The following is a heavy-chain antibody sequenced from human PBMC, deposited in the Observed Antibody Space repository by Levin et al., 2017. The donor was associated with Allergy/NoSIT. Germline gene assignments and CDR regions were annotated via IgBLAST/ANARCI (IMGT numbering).Heavy chain of an antibody. CDR1: GFPFNNYA. V-gene: IGHV3-23*01. D-gene: IGHD6-19*01. J-gene: IGHJ4*02. Sequence: RGESLKISCAASGFPFNNYAMSWVRQAPGKGLEWVSAIINSGVGTYYADSVKGRFTISRDNSKNTMYLQMNSLRAEDTAVYFCAKDAIRGSDQPYYFDYWGQGTLVTASS. CDR3: AKDAIRGSDQPYYFDY. CDR2: IINSGVGT.